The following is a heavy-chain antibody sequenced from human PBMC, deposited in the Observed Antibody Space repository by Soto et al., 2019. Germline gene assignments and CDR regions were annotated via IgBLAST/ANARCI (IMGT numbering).Heavy chain of an antibody. CDR1: GGSFSGYY. Sequence: QVQLQQWGAGLLKPSETLSLTCAVYGGSFSGYYWSWIRQPPGKGLEWNGEINHSGSTNYNPSLKRRVTISVDTSKNQFSLKVSSVTAADTAVYYCGRGVRVVVRGGMGYWGQGTLVNVSS. D-gene: IGHD3-10*01. J-gene: IGHJ4*02. CDR2: INHSGST. V-gene: IGHV4-34*01. CDR3: GRGVRVVVRGGMGY.